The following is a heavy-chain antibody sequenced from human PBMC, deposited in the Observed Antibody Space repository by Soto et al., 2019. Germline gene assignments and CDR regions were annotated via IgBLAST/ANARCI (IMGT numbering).Heavy chain of an antibody. J-gene: IGHJ4*02. D-gene: IGHD1-1*01. CDR3: ARGRYGDY. Sequence: QVHLVQSGAEVKKPGASVKVSCKGSGYAFTTYGITWVRQAPGQGLEWMGWVSAHNGNTNYAQKLQGRVTVTRDTSTSQAYMALRSLRSDDTAVYYCARGRYGDYWGQGALVTVSS. CDR2: VSAHNGNT. V-gene: IGHV1-18*01. CDR1: GYAFTTYG.